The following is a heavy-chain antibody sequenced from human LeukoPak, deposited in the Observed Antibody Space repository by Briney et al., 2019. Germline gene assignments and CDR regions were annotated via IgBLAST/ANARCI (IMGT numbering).Heavy chain of an antibody. CDR3: ARVKTFWSGYCRPSFDY. J-gene: IGHJ4*02. V-gene: IGHV5-51*01. Sequence: GESLKISCKGSGYSFTSYWIGWVRQMPGKGLEWMGIIYPGDSDTRYSPSFQGQVTISADKSISTAYLQWSSLKASDTAMYYCARVKTFWSGYCRPSFDYWGQGTLVTVSS. CDR1: GYSFTSYW. D-gene: IGHD3-3*01. CDR2: IYPGDSDT.